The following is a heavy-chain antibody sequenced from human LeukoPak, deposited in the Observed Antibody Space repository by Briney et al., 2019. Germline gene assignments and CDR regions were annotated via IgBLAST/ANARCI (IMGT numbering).Heavy chain of an antibody. D-gene: IGHD2-2*01. CDR1: GGSISSYY. V-gene: IGHV4-59*01. CDR3: ARWYCSSNTCYHMDA. Sequence: SETLSLTCTVSGGSISSYYWSWIRQPPGKGLEWIGYIYYSGSTNYNPSLKSRVTMSVDMSKNQLSLKLSSVTAADTAVYYCARWYCSSNTCYHMDAWGKGTTVTVSS. J-gene: IGHJ6*03. CDR2: IYYSGST.